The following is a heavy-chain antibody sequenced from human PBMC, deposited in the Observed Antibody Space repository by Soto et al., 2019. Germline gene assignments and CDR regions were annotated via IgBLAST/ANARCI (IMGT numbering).Heavy chain of an antibody. D-gene: IGHD2-21*02. CDR1: GFTFSSHW. V-gene: IGHV3-74*01. J-gene: IGHJ3*02. Sequence: EVQLVESGGGLVQPGGSLRRSCAASGFTFSSHWMHWVRQAPGKGLVWVSRIKGDGSDTRYADSVKGRFTISRDNPRDTLYLQMNSLRAEDTAVYYCIRDNDYYSFDIWGQGRMVTASS. CDR2: IKGDGSDT. CDR3: IRDNDYYSFDI.